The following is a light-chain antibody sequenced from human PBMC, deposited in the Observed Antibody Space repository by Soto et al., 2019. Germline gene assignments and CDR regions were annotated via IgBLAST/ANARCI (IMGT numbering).Light chain of an antibody. J-gene: IGLJ1*01. Sequence: QAVVTQPSSVSGTPGQGVTISCSGSISNIGNNYVYWFQQLPGTAPKVLSNRNDQRPSGVPDRFSGSKSGTSASLAISGLRSEDGADYYCAAWDDTVRSYVFGTGTKLTVL. CDR1: ISNIGNNY. CDR2: RND. V-gene: IGLV1-47*01. CDR3: AAWDDTVRSYV.